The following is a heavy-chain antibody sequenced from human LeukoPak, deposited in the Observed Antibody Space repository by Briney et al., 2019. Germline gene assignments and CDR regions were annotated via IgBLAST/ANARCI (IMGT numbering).Heavy chain of an antibody. J-gene: IGHJ4*02. CDR3: ARGPFSYDSSQYFDY. V-gene: IGHV4-61*02. D-gene: IGHD3-22*01. Sequence: SETLSLTCTVSGGSISSGSYYWSWIRLPAGKGLEWIGRFYASGRTNYNPSLKSRVTISVDTSKNQFSLKLSSVTAADTAVYYCARGPFSYDSSQYFDYWGQGTLVTVSS. CDR2: FYASGRT. CDR1: GGSISSGSYY.